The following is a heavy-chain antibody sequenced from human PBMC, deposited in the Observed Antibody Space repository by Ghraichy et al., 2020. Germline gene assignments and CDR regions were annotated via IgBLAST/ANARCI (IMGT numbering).Heavy chain of an antibody. D-gene: IGHD3-22*01. Sequence: ESLNISCTVSGGSISSNNYYWGWIRQPPGKGLEWIGSIYYSGSTYYNPSLKSRVTISVDTSNNHFSLKLTSVTAADTAMYYCARADDSSGYYYGHHVYWGQGTLVTVSS. CDR1: GGSISSNNYY. CDR3: ARADDSSGYYYGHHVY. V-gene: IGHV4-39*02. CDR2: IYYSGST. J-gene: IGHJ4*02.